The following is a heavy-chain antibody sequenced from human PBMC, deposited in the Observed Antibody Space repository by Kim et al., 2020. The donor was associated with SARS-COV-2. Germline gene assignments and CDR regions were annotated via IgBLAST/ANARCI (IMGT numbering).Heavy chain of an antibody. CDR2: ISGSGGST. CDR1: GFTFSSFA. V-gene: IGHV3-23*01. Sequence: GGSLRLSCAASGFTFSSFAMSWVRQAPGKGLEWVSGISGSGGSTYYADSVKGRFTISRDNSKNTLYLQLNSLRADDTAVYYCAKDGYNWNDDPWYYYGMDVWGQGTTVTVSS. J-gene: IGHJ6*02. CDR3: AKDGYNWNDDPWYYYGMDV. D-gene: IGHD1-20*01.